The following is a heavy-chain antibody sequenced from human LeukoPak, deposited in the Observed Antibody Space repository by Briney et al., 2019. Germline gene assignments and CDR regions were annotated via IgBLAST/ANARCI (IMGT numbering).Heavy chain of an antibody. Sequence: PGGSLRLSCAASGFTFSSYWMHWVRQAPGKGLVWVSRINSDGSSTSYADSVRGRFSISRDNAKNTLYLQMNSLRAEDTAVYYCANGIRGPFDYWGQGTLVTVSS. CDR1: GFTFSSYW. D-gene: IGHD1-1*01. CDR2: INSDGSST. CDR3: ANGIRGPFDY. V-gene: IGHV3-74*01. J-gene: IGHJ4*02.